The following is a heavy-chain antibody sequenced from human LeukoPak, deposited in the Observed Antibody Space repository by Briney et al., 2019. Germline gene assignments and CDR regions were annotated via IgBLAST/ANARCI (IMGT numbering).Heavy chain of an antibody. V-gene: IGHV3-64*01. D-gene: IGHD3-22*01. CDR1: GFTFSTSP. CDR2: ITSNRDST. J-gene: IGHJ4*02. CDR3: ARADSRGYYNY. Sequence: GGSLRLSCAASGFTFSTSPMHWVRQAPGKGLDYVSAITSNRDSTYYANSVKGRFTISRDNSKNTLYLQMGSLRAEDMAVYYCARADSRGYYNYWGQGTLVTVSS.